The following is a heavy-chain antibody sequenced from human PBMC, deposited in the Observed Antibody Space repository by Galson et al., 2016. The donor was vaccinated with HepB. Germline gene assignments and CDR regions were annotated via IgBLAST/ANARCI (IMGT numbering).Heavy chain of an antibody. Sequence: SLRLSCEVSAGTFKNYAMNWVRQAPAKGLEWVPTISGSGGRTSCEDSVRGRFTISRDNSKNTLFLRMNSVGVEDTAVYFCAKSGFFGELDKWGQGTGVVVSS. CDR1: AGTFKNYA. D-gene: IGHD3-10*01. V-gene: IGHV3-23*01. CDR2: ISGSGGRT. J-gene: IGHJ4*02. CDR3: AKSGFFGELDK.